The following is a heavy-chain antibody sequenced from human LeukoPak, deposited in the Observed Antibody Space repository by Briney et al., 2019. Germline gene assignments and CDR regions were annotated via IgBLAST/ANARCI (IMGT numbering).Heavy chain of an antibody. CDR2: ISYDGSNK. D-gene: IGHD5-12*01. CDR1: GFTFSSYA. Sequence: PGGSLRLSCAASGFTFSSYAMHWVRQAPGKGLEWVAVISYDGSNKYYADSVKGRFTISRDNSKNTLYLQMNSLRAEDTAVYYCASALLGYDYFLLYGMDVWGQGTTVTVSS. J-gene: IGHJ6*02. CDR3: ASALLGYDYFLLYGMDV. V-gene: IGHV3-30-3*01.